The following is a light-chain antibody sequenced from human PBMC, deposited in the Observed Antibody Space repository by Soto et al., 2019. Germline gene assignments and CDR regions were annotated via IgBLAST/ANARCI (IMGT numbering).Light chain of an antibody. CDR1: QNISTF. CDR2: VAS. Sequence: DIQMTQSPSSLSASVGDRVTITCRASQNISTFLNWYQHKSGKAPQLLNFVASSLQSGVPSRFSGSGSGTDFTVAISSLQPEDFATYYCQETYSTPQTFGQGTRLEIK. CDR3: QETYSTPQT. V-gene: IGKV1-39*01. J-gene: IGKJ2*01.